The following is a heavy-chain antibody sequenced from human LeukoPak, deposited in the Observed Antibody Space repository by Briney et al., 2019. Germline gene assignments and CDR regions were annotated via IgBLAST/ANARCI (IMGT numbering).Heavy chain of an antibody. J-gene: IGHJ4*02. V-gene: IGHV1-46*01. Sequence: ASVTVSCTASGYTFTSYYMHWVRQAPGQGLEWMGIINPSGGSTSYAQKFQGRVTMTRDTSTSTVYMELSSLRSEDTAVYYCARDSSNYGVVYYFDYWGQGTLVTVSS. CDR1: GYTFTSYY. CDR2: INPSGGST. D-gene: IGHD4-11*01. CDR3: ARDSSNYGVVYYFDY.